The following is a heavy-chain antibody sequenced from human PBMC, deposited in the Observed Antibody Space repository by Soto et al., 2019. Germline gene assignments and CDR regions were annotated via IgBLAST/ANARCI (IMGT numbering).Heavy chain of an antibody. Sequence: QVQLVQSGAEVKKPGASVKVSCKASGYTFTSYGISWVRQAPGQGREWMGWISAYNGNTNYAQKLQGRVTMTTDTSTSTAYMELRSLRSDDTAVYYCARDSDYVWGSYRYTGDFDYWGQGTLVTVSS. J-gene: IGHJ4*02. CDR2: ISAYNGNT. CDR1: GYTFTSYG. CDR3: ARDSDYVWGSYRYTGDFDY. V-gene: IGHV1-18*01. D-gene: IGHD3-16*02.